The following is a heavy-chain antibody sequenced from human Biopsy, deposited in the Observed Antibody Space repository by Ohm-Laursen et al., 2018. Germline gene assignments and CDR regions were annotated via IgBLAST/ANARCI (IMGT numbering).Heavy chain of an antibody. Sequence: GALSLTCTVSGGSFTGHYWSWIRQPPGKGLEWIGHISYTGYTSYNASLKSRVTISVDTSRNHFSLRLSSLTAADTAVYCCARGSNDFGGLYFPRWGQGTLLTVSS. D-gene: IGHD4-23*01. CDR3: ARGSNDFGGLYFPR. J-gene: IGHJ4*02. CDR1: GGSFTGHY. V-gene: IGHV4-59*11. CDR2: ISYTGYT.